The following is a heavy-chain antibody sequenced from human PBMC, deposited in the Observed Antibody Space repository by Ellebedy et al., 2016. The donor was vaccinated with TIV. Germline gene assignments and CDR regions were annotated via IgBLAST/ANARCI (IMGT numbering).Heavy chain of an antibody. CDR3: ARVHPFIMVRGYFDY. CDR2: IYYSGST. J-gene: IGHJ4*02. Sequence: MPSETLSLTCTVSGGSISSYYWSWIRQPPGKGLAWIGYIYYSGSTNYNPSLKSRVTISVDKSKNQFSLKLSSVTAADTAVYYCARVHPFIMVRGYFDYWGQGTLVTVSS. CDR1: GGSISSYY. V-gene: IGHV4-59*12. D-gene: IGHD3-10*01.